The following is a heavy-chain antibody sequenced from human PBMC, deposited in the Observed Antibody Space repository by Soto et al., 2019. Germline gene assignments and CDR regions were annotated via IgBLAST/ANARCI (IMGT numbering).Heavy chain of an antibody. J-gene: IGHJ2*01. D-gene: IGHD4-4*01. Sequence: GGSRRLSCEASGFTSSNHPIPWVRQAPGKGLEWVAVISYDGSNKYYADSVKGRFTISRDNSKNTLYLQMNSLRAEDTAVYYCARPLWRDDYNWGYFDLWGRGTLVTVSS. CDR1: GFTSSNHP. CDR3: ARPLWRDDYNWGYFDL. V-gene: IGHV3-30-3*01. CDR2: ISYDGSNK.